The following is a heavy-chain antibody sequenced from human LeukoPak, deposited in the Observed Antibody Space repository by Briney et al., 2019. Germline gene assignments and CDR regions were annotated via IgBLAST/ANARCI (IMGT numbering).Heavy chain of an antibody. Sequence: GASVKVSCKASGYTFTSYGISWVRQAPGQGLEWMGWISAYYGNTNYAQKLQGRVTMTTDTSTSTAYMELRSLRSDDTAVYYCARVFSSGWGYNWFDPWGQGTLVTVSS. CDR1: GYTFTSYG. CDR2: ISAYYGNT. V-gene: IGHV1-18*01. D-gene: IGHD6-19*01. J-gene: IGHJ5*02. CDR3: ARVFSSGWGYNWFDP.